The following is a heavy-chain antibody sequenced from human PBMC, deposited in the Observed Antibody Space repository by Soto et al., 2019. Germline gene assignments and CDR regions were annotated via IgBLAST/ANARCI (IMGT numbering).Heavy chain of an antibody. V-gene: IGHV4-31*03. J-gene: IGHJ5*02. CDR2: IYYSGST. CDR3: ARVPMLEWLLSDNWFDP. D-gene: IGHD3-3*01. CDR1: GGSISSGGYY. Sequence: SETLSLTCTVSGGSISSGGYYWSWIRQHPGKGLERIGYIYYSGSTYYNPSLKSRVTISVDTSKNQLSLKLSSVTAADTAVYYCARVPMLEWLLSDNWFDPWGQGTLVTVSS.